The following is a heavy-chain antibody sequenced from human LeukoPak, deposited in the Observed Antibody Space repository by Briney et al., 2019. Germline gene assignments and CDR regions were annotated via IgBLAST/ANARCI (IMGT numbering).Heavy chain of an antibody. Sequence: SETLSLTCTVSGASITSHYWSWIRQPPGRGLEYIGYIYYTGYTSYDPSLKSRVTISLDTPKNQFSLKLKNVTAADTAVYYCARDRRPHWGFDHWGQGSLVTVSS. CDR1: GASITSHY. V-gene: IGHV4-59*11. D-gene: IGHD7-27*01. J-gene: IGHJ4*02. CDR2: IYYTGYT. CDR3: ARDRRPHWGFDH.